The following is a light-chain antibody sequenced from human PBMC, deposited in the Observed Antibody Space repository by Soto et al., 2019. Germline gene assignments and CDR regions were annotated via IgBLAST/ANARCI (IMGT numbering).Light chain of an antibody. J-gene: IGLJ3*02. V-gene: IGLV4-69*01. CDR2: LNSDGSH. CDR3: QTWDAAMGV. Sequence: QPVLTQSPSASASLGASVKLTCTLSSGHSNYAIAWHQQQPEKGPRFLMNLNSDGSHTKGDGIPDRFSGSSSGAERYLTISSLQSEDEADYYCQTWDAAMGVFGGGTKVTVL. CDR1: SGHSNYA.